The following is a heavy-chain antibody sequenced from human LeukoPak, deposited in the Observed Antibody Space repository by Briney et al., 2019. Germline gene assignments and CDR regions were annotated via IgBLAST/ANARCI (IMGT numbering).Heavy chain of an antibody. CDR1: GDSISGYY. J-gene: IGHJ4*02. D-gene: IGHD1-26*01. CDR3: ARSYSGIPYYFDY. V-gene: IGHV4-59*01. CDR2: IYHSGST. Sequence: SETLSLTCTVSGDSISGYYWSWIRQPPGKGLEWIGNIYHSGSTNYSPSLKSRVTISVDTSKNQFSLKLSSVTAADTAVYYCARSYSGIPYYFDYWGQGTLVTVSS.